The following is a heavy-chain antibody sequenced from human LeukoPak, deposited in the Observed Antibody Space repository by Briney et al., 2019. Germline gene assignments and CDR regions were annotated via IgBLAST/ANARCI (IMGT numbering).Heavy chain of an antibody. Sequence: SETLSLTCTVSGYSISSGYYWGWIRQPPGKGLEWIGSIYHSGSTYYNPSLKSRVTISVDTSKNQFSLKLSSVTAADTAVYYCASRIVVVSTTGAFDIWGQGTMVTVSS. CDR1: GYSISSGYY. CDR2: IYHSGST. CDR3: ASRIVVVSTTGAFDI. V-gene: IGHV4-38-2*02. D-gene: IGHD2-21*01. J-gene: IGHJ3*02.